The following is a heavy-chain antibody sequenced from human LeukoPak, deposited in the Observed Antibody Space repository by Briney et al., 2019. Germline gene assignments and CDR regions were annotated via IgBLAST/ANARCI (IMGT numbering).Heavy chain of an antibody. Sequence: ASVKVSCKASGYTFTSYGISWVRQAPGQGLELMGWISAYNGNTNYAQKLQGRVTMTTDTSTSTAYMELRSLRSDDTAVYYCARDIKSEIHPHYYYYYYMDVWGKGTTVTVSS. CDR2: ISAYNGNT. CDR3: ARDIKSEIHPHYYYYYYMDV. D-gene: IGHD5-18*01. V-gene: IGHV1-18*01. CDR1: GYTFTSYG. J-gene: IGHJ6*03.